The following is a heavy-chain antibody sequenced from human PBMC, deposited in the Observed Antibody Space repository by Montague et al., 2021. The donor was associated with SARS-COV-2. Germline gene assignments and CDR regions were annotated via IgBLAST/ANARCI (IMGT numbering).Heavy chain of an antibody. CDR1: GFSLSTSGMR. V-gene: IGHV2-70*04. CDR3: ARDKYYYDSSGYYPLVYFDY. D-gene: IGHD3-22*01. J-gene: IGHJ4*02. Sequence: PALVKPTQTLTLTCTFSGFSLSTSGMRVSWIRQPPGKALEWLARIDWDDDKFYSTSLKTRLTISKDTSKNQVVLTMTNMDPVDTATYYCARDKYYYDSSGYYPLVYFDYWGQGTLVTVSS. CDR2: IDWDDDK.